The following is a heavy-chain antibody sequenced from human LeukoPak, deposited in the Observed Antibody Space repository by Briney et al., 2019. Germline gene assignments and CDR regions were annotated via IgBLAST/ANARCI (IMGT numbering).Heavy chain of an antibody. CDR3: AKELEDRPGFLGIDY. J-gene: IGHJ4*02. V-gene: IGHV3-23*01. Sequence: GGSLRLSCAASGFTFRAYAMTWVRQAPGKGLEWVSTISGSSDNTFYAVSVKGRFTISRDNSKNTLYLQMNSLRAEDTAVYYCAKELEDRPGFLGIDYWGQGTLVTVSS. D-gene: IGHD3-3*01. CDR2: ISGSSDNT. CDR1: GFTFRAYA.